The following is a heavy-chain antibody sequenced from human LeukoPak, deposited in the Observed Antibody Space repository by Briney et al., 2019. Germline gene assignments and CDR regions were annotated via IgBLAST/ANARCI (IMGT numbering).Heavy chain of an antibody. V-gene: IGHV1-8*03. Sequence: ASVKVSCKASGYTFTGYYMHWVRQAPGQGLEWMGWINPNSGNTGYAQKFQGRVTITRNTSISTAYMELSSLRSEDTAVYYCARGTDYCSGGSCYFQLSYYYYYYYMDVWGKGTTVTVSS. J-gene: IGHJ6*03. D-gene: IGHD2-15*01. CDR1: GYTFTGYY. CDR3: ARGTDYCSGGSCYFQLSYYYYYYYMDV. CDR2: INPNSGNT.